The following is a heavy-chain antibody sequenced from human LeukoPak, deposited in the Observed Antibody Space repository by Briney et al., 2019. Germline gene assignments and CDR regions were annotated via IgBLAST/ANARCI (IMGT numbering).Heavy chain of an antibody. V-gene: IGHV4-34*01. CDR2: INHSGST. D-gene: IGHD2-15*01. J-gene: IGHJ6*02. CDR3: ARGPLVVAATNYYYGMDV. Sequence: SETLSLTCAVYGGSFSGYYWSWIRQPPGKGLEWIGEINHSGSTNYNPSLKSRVTISVDTSKNQFSLKLSSVTAADTAVYYCARGPLVVAATNYYYGMDVWGQGTTVTVSS. CDR1: GGSFSGYY.